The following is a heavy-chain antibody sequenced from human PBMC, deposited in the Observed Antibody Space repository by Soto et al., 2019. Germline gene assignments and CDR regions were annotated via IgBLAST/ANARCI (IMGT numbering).Heavy chain of an antibody. CDR1: GFTFSSCA. CDR3: ASTGSDFDY. D-gene: IGHD7-27*01. CDR2: ISYDGSNK. V-gene: IGHV3-30-3*01. J-gene: IGHJ4*02. Sequence: QVQLVESGGGVVQPGRSLRLSCAASGFTFSSCAMHWVRQAPGKGLEWVAVISYDGSNKYYADSVKGRFTISRDNSKNTLYLQMNSLRAEDTAVYYCASTGSDFDYWGQGTLVTVSS.